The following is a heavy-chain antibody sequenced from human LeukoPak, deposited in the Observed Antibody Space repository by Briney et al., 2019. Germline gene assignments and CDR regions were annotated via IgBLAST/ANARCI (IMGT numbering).Heavy chain of an antibody. V-gene: IGHV3-23*01. CDR3: AKDLQGQDFWSGHPFDY. CDR1: GFTFSNYA. Sequence: GGSLRLSCAASGFTFSNYAMNWVRQAPGKGLEWVSAISGSGGSTHYADSVKGRFTISRDNSKNTLYLQMNSLRAEDTAVYYCAKDLQGQDFWSGHPFDYWGQGALVTVSS. CDR2: ISGSGGST. D-gene: IGHD3-3*01. J-gene: IGHJ4*02.